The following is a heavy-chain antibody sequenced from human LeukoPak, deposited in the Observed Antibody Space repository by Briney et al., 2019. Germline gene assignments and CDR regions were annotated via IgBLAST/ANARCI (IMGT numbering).Heavy chain of an antibody. V-gene: IGHV3-53*01. CDR1: GFTVSSNY. Sequence: GGFLRLSCAASGFTVSSNYMSWVRQAPGKALEYISVIYSGGTTYYADSVRGRFTISRDNSKNTLYLQMNSLRAEDTAVYYCAREPSYSSSLDYWGQGTLVTVSS. D-gene: IGHD6-6*01. J-gene: IGHJ4*02. CDR3: AREPSYSSSLDY. CDR2: IYSGGTT.